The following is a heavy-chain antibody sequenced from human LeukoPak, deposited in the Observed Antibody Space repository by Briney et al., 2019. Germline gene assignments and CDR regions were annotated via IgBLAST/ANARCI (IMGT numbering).Heavy chain of an antibody. CDR3: ARVRVGGTNYFDS. D-gene: IGHD1-26*01. CDR1: RFTFTSYW. V-gene: IGHV3-7*04. Sequence: GGSLRLSCAASRFTFTSYWMSWVRQAPGKGPEWVANINYDGSEKYYIDSVKGRFTISRDNAKNSLYLQMNSLRAEDTAVYYCARVRVGGTNYFDSWGQGTLVTVSS. CDR2: INYDGSEK. J-gene: IGHJ4*02.